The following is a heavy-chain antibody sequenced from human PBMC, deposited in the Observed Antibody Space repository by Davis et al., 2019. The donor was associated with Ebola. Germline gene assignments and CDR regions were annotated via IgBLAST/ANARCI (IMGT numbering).Heavy chain of an antibody. J-gene: IGHJ4*02. CDR3: SERGSSV. D-gene: IGHD3-10*01. CDR1: GVSISTHY. CDR2: IYYTGSA. Sequence: PSETLSLTCTVSGVSISTHYWSWIRQPPGKRLEWIGSIYYTGSAYYNSSLASRATISVDTSKNHFSLKLTSVTAADTAMYYCSERGSSVWGQGTLVTVSS. V-gene: IGHV4-59*11.